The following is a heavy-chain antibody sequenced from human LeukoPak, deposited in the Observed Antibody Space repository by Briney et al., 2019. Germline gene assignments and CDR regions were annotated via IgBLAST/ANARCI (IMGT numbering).Heavy chain of an antibody. CDR3: ARVYYGSGSRNGYMDV. J-gene: IGHJ6*03. Sequence: SETLSLTCTVSGGSISSYYWNWIRQPAGKGLEWIGRIYTSGSTNYNPSLKSRVTMSVDTSKNQFSLKLSSVTAADTAVYYCARVYYGSGSRNGYMDVWGKGTTVTVSS. V-gene: IGHV4-4*07. D-gene: IGHD3-10*01. CDR2: IYTSGST. CDR1: GGSISSYY.